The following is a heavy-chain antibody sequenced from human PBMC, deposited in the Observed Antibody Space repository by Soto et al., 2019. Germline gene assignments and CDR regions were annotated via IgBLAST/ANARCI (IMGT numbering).Heavy chain of an antibody. CDR1: GGSIRSYY. D-gene: IGHD4-17*01. CDR3: TRVGGYYGDYPNFDY. V-gene: IGHV4-59*01. J-gene: IGHJ4*02. CDR2: IYYSGST. Sequence: SETLSLTCTVYGGSIRSYYWSWIRQPPVKGLEWIGNIYYSGSTNYNPSRKSRVTMSVDMSKNQVSLKLSSVTAADTAVYYCTRVGGYYGDYPNFDYWGQGALVTVSS.